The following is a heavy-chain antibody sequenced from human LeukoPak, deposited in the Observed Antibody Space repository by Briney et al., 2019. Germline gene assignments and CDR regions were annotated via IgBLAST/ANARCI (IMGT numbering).Heavy chain of an antibody. J-gene: IGHJ6*02. CDR3: AKGTIFGVARYYYYGMDV. Sequence: GGSLRLSCAASGFTFSSYAMSWVRQAPGKGLEWVSAISGSGGSAYYADAVKGRFTISRDNSKNTLYLQMNSLRAEDTVVYYCAKGTIFGVARYYYYGMDVWGQGTTVTVSS. D-gene: IGHD3-3*01. CDR2: ISGSGGSA. V-gene: IGHV3-23*01. CDR1: GFTFSSYA.